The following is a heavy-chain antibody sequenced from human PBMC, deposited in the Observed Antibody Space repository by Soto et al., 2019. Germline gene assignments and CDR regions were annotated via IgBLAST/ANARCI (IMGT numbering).Heavy chain of an antibody. CDR3: ARDVDERLTGYYIPFDY. CDR1: DYTFASYC. Sequence: ASVKVSCKASDYTFASYCVSWVLQAPGQGLEWMGWISAYTGNTNYAQKFQGRVTLTTDTSTSTAYMELRSLTSDDTALYYCARDVDERLTGYYIPFDYWGQGTQVTVSS. V-gene: IGHV1-18*01. J-gene: IGHJ4*02. CDR2: ISAYTGNT. D-gene: IGHD3-9*01.